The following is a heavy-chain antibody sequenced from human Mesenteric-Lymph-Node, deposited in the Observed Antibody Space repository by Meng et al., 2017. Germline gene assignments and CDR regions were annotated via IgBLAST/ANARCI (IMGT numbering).Heavy chain of an antibody. V-gene: IGHV3-13*03. CDR2: IGTAGDT. CDR3: TRIGAYPNDY. D-gene: IGHD3-10*01. Sequence: GESLKISCAACGFTFSSYDMHWVRQATGKGLEWVSAIGTAGDTYYPGSVKGQFTISRDNAKNSLYLQMNSLRAEDTAIYYCTRIGAYPNDYWGQGTLVTVSS. J-gene: IGHJ4*02. CDR1: GFTFSSYD.